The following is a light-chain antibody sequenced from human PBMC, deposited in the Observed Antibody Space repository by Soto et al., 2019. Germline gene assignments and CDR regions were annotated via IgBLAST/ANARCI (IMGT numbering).Light chain of an antibody. CDR3: CSYVDWYSFI. V-gene: IGLV2-11*01. CDR2: YVS. Sequence: QSALTQPRSVSGSPGQSVTISCTGTSSDVGGYNYVSWYQQHPGKAPKLMIFYVSKRPSGVPDRFAGSTSGNTAFLTISGLQAEDEADYYCCSYVDWYSFIFGGGTKLTVL. J-gene: IGLJ2*01. CDR1: SSDVGGYNY.